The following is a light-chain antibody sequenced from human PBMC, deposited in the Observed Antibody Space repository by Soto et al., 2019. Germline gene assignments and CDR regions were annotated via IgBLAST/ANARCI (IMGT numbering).Light chain of an antibody. J-gene: IGKJ2*01. CDR3: QQAFRFPHT. V-gene: IGKV1-12*01. CDR2: VAS. Sequence: DIQMTQSPPSVSASVGDRVTITCRASQAINGWLSWYQQKPGKAPQLLISVASRLESGVPSRFSGSGSGTEFSLTVTSLQPEDFATYYWQQAFRFPHTFGQGTKLEI. CDR1: QAINGW.